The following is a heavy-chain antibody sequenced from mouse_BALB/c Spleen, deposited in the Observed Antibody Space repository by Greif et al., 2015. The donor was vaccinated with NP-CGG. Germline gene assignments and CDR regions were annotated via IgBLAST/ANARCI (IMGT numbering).Heavy chain of an antibody. D-gene: IGHD2-1*01. V-gene: IGHV5-4*02. Sequence: EVQLVESGGGLVKPGGSLKLSCAASGFTFSDYYMYWVRQTPEERLEWVATISDGGSYTYYPDSVKGRFTISRDNAKNNLYLQMSSLKSEDTAMYYCARDGNYWYFDVWGAGTTVTVSS. CDR1: GFTFSDYY. CDR3: ARDGNYWYFDV. CDR2: ISDGGSYT. J-gene: IGHJ1*01.